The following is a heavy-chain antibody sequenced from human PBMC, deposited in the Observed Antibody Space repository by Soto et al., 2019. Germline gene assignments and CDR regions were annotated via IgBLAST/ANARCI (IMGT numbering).Heavy chain of an antibody. Sequence: QVQLVQSGTEVKTPGASVKVSCHASGYTFTNYGINWVRQAPGQGLEWMAWISAYTGKKQHAPFVQYRAPTTTSTSTRTAYMELTSLRSEDTAVYSCARGGWNYGPCPFGLRGQGPMVTVSS. CDR3: ARGGWNYGPCPFGL. D-gene: IGHD1-7*01. CDR2: ISAYTGKK. V-gene: IGHV1-18*04. CDR1: GYTFTNYG. J-gene: IGHJ3*01.